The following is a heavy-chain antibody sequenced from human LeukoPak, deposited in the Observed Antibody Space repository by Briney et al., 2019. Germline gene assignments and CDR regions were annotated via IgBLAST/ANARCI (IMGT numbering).Heavy chain of an antibody. CDR2: IYYSGST. J-gene: IGHJ3*02. D-gene: IGHD5-18*01. CDR3: ARRLVDTAMEGAFDI. Sequence: PSETLSLTCTVSGGSISSSSYYWGWIRRPPWKGLEWIGSIYYSGSTYYNPSLKSRVTISVDTSKNQFSLKLSSVTAADTAVYYCARRLVDTAMEGAFDIWGQGTMVTVSS. V-gene: IGHV4-39*01. CDR1: GGSISSSSYY.